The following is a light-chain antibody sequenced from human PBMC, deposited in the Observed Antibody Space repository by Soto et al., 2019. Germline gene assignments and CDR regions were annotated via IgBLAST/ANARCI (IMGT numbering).Light chain of an antibody. CDR3: HQYGRSPWT. J-gene: IGKJ1*01. Sequence: EIVLTQSPGTLSLSPGQRATLSCRASEGVASNYLAWYQHKPGQSPRLLLFGASNRATGMPDRFSGSGSGADFTLTISRVEPEDFAVYYCHQYGRSPWTLGQGTKVDIK. CDR1: EGVASNY. CDR2: GAS. V-gene: IGKV3-20*01.